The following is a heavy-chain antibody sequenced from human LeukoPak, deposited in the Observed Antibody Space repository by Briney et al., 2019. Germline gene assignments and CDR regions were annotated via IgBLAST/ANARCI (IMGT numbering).Heavy chain of an antibody. J-gene: IGHJ5*02. Sequence: ASVKVSCKNSGYSFTDDYMHLVRQAPGQRLEWMGWINPNSGGTSSAQKFQGRVTMTRDTSITTVYMEVSWLTSDDTAIYYCARADRLHGGPYLIGPWGQGTLVTVSS. CDR3: ARADRLHGGPYLIGP. CDR1: GYSFTDDY. D-gene: IGHD2-21*01. CDR2: INPNSGGT. V-gene: IGHV1-2*02.